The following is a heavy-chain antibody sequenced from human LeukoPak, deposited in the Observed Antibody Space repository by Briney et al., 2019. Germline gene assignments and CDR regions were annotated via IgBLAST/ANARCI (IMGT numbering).Heavy chain of an antibody. CDR3: VGHFYASGIYYYGMDV. J-gene: IGHJ6*02. Sequence: KASETLSLTCAVSGGSISSSNWWSWVRQPPGKGLEWIGEIYHSGSTNYNPSLKSRVTISVDVSKNQFSLNLNSVTAADTAVYYCVGHFYASGIYYYGMDVWGQGTTVTVSS. D-gene: IGHD3-10*01. CDR1: GGSISSSNW. CDR2: IYHSGST. V-gene: IGHV4-4*02.